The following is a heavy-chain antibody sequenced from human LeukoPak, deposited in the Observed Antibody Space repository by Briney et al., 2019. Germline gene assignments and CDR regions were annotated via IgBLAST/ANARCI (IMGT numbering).Heavy chain of an antibody. D-gene: IGHD3-16*01. CDR3: AREGGGDTEDAFDI. CDR2: INPSGGST. V-gene: IGHV1-46*01. J-gene: IGHJ3*02. CDR1: GGTFSSYA. Sequence: ASVKVSCKASGGTFSSYAISWVRQAPGQGLEWMGIINPSGGSTSYAQKFQGRVTMTRDMSTSTVYMELSSLRSEDTAVYYCAREGGGDTEDAFDIWGQGTMVTVSS.